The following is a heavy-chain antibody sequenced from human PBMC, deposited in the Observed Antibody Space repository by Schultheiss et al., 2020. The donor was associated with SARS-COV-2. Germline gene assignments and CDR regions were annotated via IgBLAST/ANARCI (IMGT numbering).Heavy chain of an antibody. CDR3: ARVEALGATGSDWFDP. CDR1: GGSISSYY. V-gene: IGHV4-59*08. D-gene: IGHD1-26*01. CDR2: IYYSGST. Sequence: SETLSLTCTVSGGSISSYYWSWIRQPPGKGLEWIGYIYYSGSTYYNPSLKSRVTISVDTSKNQFSLKLSSVTAADTAVYYCARVEALGATGSDWFDPWGQATLVTVSS. J-gene: IGHJ5*02.